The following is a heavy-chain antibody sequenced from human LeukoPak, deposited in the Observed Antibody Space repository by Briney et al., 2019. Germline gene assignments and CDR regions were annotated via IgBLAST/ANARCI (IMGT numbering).Heavy chain of an antibody. CDR2: IIPIFGTA. CDR3: ARSYYDSSGYFQH. J-gene: IGHJ1*01. V-gene: IGHV1-69*05. D-gene: IGHD3-22*01. Sequence: SVKVSCKASGGTFSSYAISWVRQAPGQGLEWLGRIIPIFGTANYAQKFQGRVTITTDESTSTAYMELSSPRSKDTAVYYCARSYYDSSGYFQHWGQGTLVTVSS. CDR1: GGTFSSYA.